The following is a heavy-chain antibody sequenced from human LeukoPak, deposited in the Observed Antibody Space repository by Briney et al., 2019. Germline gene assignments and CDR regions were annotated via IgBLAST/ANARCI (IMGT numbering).Heavy chain of an antibody. J-gene: IGHJ3*02. CDR1: GGSISSSY. V-gene: IGHV4-59*01. CDR3: ARDTPENHAFDI. CDR2: IYYSGTT. Sequence: SETLSLTCTISGGSISSSYWSWIRQPPGKGLEWIGYIYYSGTTHYNPSLKSRVTISIDTSKNQFSLKLSSVTAADTAVYYCARDTPENHAFDIWGQGTMVTVSS.